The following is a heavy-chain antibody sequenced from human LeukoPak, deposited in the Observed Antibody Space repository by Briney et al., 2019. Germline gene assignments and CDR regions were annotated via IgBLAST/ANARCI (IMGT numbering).Heavy chain of an antibody. CDR2: IYSGGST. D-gene: IGHD4-17*01. V-gene: IGHV3-66*01. Sequence: PGGSLRLSCAASGFTFSTYAMTWVRQAPGKGLEWVSVIYSGGSTYYADSVKGRFTISRDNSKNTLYLQMNSLRAEDTAVYYCARVTDGDYPDYWGQGTLVTVSS. CDR1: GFTFSTYA. CDR3: ARVTDGDYPDY. J-gene: IGHJ4*02.